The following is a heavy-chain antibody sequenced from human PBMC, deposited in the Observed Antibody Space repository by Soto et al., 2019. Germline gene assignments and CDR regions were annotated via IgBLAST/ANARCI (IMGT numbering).Heavy chain of an antibody. Sequence: PGESLKISCKGSGYSFTTYWIAWVRQMPGKGLEWMGIIYPGDSDTRYSPSFQGQVTISADKSISTAYLQWRSLKASDTAMYYCARVDDVLTGYSWFDFDSWGQGTLVTVSS. J-gene: IGHJ4*02. D-gene: IGHD3-9*01. CDR1: GYSFTTYW. CDR2: IYPGDSDT. V-gene: IGHV5-51*01. CDR3: ARVDDVLTGYSWFDFDS.